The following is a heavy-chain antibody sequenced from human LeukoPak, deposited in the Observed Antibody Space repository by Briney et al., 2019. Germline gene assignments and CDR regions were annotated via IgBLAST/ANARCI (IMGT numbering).Heavy chain of an antibody. J-gene: IGHJ4*02. CDR2: ISPKSDGT. CDR1: GYTFADDY. D-gene: IGHD3-22*01. V-gene: IGHV1-2*02. Sequence: ASVKVSCKASGYTFADDYMHWVRQAPGQGLEWMGWISPKSDGTKYAQKFQGRVTMTRDTTISTAYMELSSLRSDDTAVYYCARGDRYYDTSGYRSFDHWGQGTQVTVSS. CDR3: ARGDRYYDTSGYRSFDH.